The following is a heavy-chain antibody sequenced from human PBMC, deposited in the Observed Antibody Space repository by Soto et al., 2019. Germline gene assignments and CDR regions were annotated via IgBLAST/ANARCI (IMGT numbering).Heavy chain of an antibody. Sequence: PGGSLRLFCAASGFTFSNYGMHWVRQTPGKGLEWVAVISYDGRHQFYTDSVKGRFTISKDNSKNTLYLQMTSLKTEDTAMYYCAKHPRGCTIGSNFVDYWLDAWGHVTPVTVS. V-gene: IGHV3-30*18. J-gene: IGHJ5*01. CDR1: GFTFSNYG. D-gene: IGHD2-8*01. CDR3: AKHPRGCTIGSNFVDYWLDA. CDR2: ISYDGRHQ.